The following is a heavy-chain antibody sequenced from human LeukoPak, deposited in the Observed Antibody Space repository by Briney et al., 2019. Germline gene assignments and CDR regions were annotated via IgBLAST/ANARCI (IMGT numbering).Heavy chain of an antibody. Sequence: SETLSLTCTVSGGSISRSSYYWGWIRQPPGKGLEWIGSIYYSGSTYYNPSLKSRVTISVDTSKNQFSLKLSSVTAADTAVYYCAQYCSSTSCPWGTFDPWGQGTLVTVSS. D-gene: IGHD2-2*01. V-gene: IGHV4-39*07. J-gene: IGHJ5*02. CDR3: AQYCSSTSCPWGTFDP. CDR1: GGSISRSSYY. CDR2: IYYSGST.